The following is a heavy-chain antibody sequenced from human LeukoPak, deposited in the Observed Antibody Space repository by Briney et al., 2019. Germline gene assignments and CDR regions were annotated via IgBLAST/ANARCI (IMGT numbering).Heavy chain of an antibody. D-gene: IGHD5-18*01. V-gene: IGHV3-30-3*01. CDR1: GFTFSSYA. Sequence: PGGSLRLSCAASGFTFSSYAMHWVRQAPGKGLEWVAVISYDGSNKYYADSVKGRFTISRDNSKNTLYLQMNSLRAEDTAVYYCASPFSRHTAVVTAIDYWGQGTLVTVSS. CDR2: ISYDGSNK. J-gene: IGHJ4*02. CDR3: ASPFSRHTAVVTAIDY.